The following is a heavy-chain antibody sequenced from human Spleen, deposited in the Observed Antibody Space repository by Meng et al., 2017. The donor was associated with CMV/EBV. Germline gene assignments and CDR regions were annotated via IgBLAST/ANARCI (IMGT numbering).Heavy chain of an antibody. CDR1: GYIFTSYY. CDR2: INPSGGST. V-gene: IGHV1-46*01. Sequence: SGYIFTSYYMHWVRQAPGQGLEWMRIINPSGGSTSYAQKFQGRVTMTRDTSTSTVYMELSSLRSEDTAVYYCARVYCSSTSCTFDYWGQGTLVTVSS. J-gene: IGHJ4*02. CDR3: ARVYCSSTSCTFDY. D-gene: IGHD2-2*01.